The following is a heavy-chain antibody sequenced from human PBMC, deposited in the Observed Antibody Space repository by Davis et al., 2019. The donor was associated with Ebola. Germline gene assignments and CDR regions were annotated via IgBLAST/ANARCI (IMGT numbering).Heavy chain of an antibody. CDR3: VRTTYGAPEY. CDR2: IKPGGSEK. V-gene: IGHV3-7*01. J-gene: IGHJ4*02. Sequence: GESLKISCAASGFTFSNYWMSWVRQAPGMGLEWVANIKPGGSEKYYVDSVRGRFTISRDNAKSTLYLQMNSLTAEDTAVYYCVRTTYGAPEYWGQGTLVTVSS. CDR1: GFTFSNYW. D-gene: IGHD4-17*01.